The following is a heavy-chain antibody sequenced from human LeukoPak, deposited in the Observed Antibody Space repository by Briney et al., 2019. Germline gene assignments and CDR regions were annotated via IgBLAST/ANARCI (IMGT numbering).Heavy chain of an antibody. CDR2: IYPGDSDT. CDR1: GYRFTSYW. J-gene: IGHJ3*02. V-gene: IGHV5-51*01. D-gene: IGHD2-2*01. CDR3: ARLWGCSSTSCYGAFDI. Sequence: GESLKISCKGSGYRFTSYWIGWVRQMPGKGLEWMGIIYPGDSDTRYSPSFQGQVTISADKSISTAYLQWSSLKASDTAMYYCARLWGCSSTSCYGAFDIWGQGTMVTVSS.